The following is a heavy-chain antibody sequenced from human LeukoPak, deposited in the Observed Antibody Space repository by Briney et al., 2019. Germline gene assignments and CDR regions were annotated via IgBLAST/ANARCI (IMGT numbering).Heavy chain of an antibody. CDR2: SDPEDGER. V-gene: IGHV1-24*01. J-gene: IGHJ4*02. Sequence: ASVKVSCKVSGKTLSDLSIHWLRQPPGKGLEWLGGSDPEDGERIYAQMFQGRDTMTEDTSINTAYMELSSLRSEDTAVYYCVTGFTTMAVDYFDYWGQGTLVTVSP. CDR1: GKTLSDLS. D-gene: IGHD5-18*01. CDR3: VTGFTTMAVDYFDY.